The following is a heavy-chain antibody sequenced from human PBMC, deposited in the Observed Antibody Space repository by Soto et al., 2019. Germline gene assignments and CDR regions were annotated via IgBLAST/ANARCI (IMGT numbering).Heavy chain of an antibody. D-gene: IGHD3-3*01. CDR3: ARGERRRITICGVVITPRFDY. Sequence: SETLSLTCAVYGGSFSGYYWSWIRQPPGKGLEWIGEINHSGSTNYNPSLKSRVTISVDTSKNQFSLKLSSVTAADTAVYYCARGERRRITICGVVITPRFDYWGQGTLVTVSS. V-gene: IGHV4-34*01. J-gene: IGHJ4*02. CDR2: INHSGST. CDR1: GGSFSGYY.